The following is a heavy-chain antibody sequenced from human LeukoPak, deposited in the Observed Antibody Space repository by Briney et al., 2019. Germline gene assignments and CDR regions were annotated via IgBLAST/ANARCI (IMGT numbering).Heavy chain of an antibody. J-gene: IGHJ4*02. Sequence: ASVKVSCKASGYTFTSYGISWVRQAPGQGLEWMGWISAYNGNTNYAQKLQGRVAMTTDTSTSTAYMELRRLRSDDTAVYYCSRDNRGYNYGPPVFRFVYCGQGTLGTVSS. CDR2: ISAYNGNT. D-gene: IGHD5-18*01. V-gene: IGHV1-18*01. CDR3: SRDNRGYNYGPPVFRFVY. CDR1: GYTFTSYG.